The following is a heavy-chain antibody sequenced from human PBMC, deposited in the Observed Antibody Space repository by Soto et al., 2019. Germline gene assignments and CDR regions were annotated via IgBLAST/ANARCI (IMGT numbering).Heavy chain of an antibody. J-gene: IGHJ6*02. Sequence: EVQLVESGGGLVQPGGSLRLSCAASGFTFSSYSMNWVRQAPGKGLEWVSYISSSSSTIYYADSVKGRFTISRDNAKNSLYLQMNSLRDEDTDVYYCARDRGGAIWTPDYYYGMDVWGQGTTVTVSS. CDR1: GFTFSSYS. CDR3: ARDRGGAIWTPDYYYGMDV. D-gene: IGHD1-26*01. CDR2: ISSSSSTI. V-gene: IGHV3-48*02.